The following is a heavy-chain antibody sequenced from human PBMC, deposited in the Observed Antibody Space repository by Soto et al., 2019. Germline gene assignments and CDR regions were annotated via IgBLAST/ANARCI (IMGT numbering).Heavy chain of an antibody. CDR3: ARLGTDYCYGMDV. V-gene: IGHV1-2*04. CDR1: GYTFTDYY. J-gene: IGHJ6*01. Sequence: QMQLVQSGAELKKPGASVKVSCKASGYTFTDYYVHWVRQAPGQGLEWMGWIHPNSGGTNLAQKFQGWVTMTWDTSINTAYTVLARLSPDDTAVYSCARLGTDYCYGMDVWGQGTTVTVSP. CDR2: IHPNSGGT.